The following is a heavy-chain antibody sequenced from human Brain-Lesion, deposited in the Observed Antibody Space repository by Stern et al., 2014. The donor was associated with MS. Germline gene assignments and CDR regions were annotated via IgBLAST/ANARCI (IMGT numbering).Heavy chain of an antibody. CDR1: GFSFEDHG. CDR2: ITWHSGTI. J-gene: IGHJ4*02. V-gene: IGHV3-9*01. Sequence: EVQLVESGGGVVQPGRSLRLSCEASGFSFEDHGMHWVRQAPGKGLEWVAGITWHSGTIAYADSVKGRFTISRDDAQNFLYLPLNGLRAEDTALYYCAKDMMDYFGSGTFGSFDHWGQGTLVTVSS. D-gene: IGHD3-10*01. CDR3: AKDMMDYFGSGTFGSFDH.